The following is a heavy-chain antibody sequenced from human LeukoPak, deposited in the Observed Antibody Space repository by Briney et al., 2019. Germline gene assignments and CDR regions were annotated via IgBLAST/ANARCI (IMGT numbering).Heavy chain of an antibody. CDR1: GFTVSSNH. CDR2: IYSGGST. CDR3: ASVVGKAFDI. J-gene: IGHJ3*02. D-gene: IGHD2-15*01. Sequence: GGSLRLSCAASGFTVSSNHMSWVRQAPGQGLEWVSIIYSGGSTYYADSVKGRFTISRDSSKNTLYLQMNSVRAADTAVYYCASVVGKAFDIWGQGTKVTVSS. V-gene: IGHV3-66*01.